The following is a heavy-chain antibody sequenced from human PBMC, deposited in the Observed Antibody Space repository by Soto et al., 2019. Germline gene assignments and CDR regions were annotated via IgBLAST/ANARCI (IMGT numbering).Heavy chain of an antibody. CDR2: ISYDGVNK. J-gene: IGHJ4*02. CDR1: GFTFSTYG. CDR3: AKSVYNWNDGFFDY. V-gene: IGHV3-30*18. D-gene: IGHD1-1*01. Sequence: QVQLVESGGGVVQPGRSLSLSCAASGFTFSTYGMHWVRQAPGKGLEWVAVISYDGVNKYYADSVKGRFTISRDNSKNTLYLQMTRLRAEDTAVYYCAKSVYNWNDGFFDYGGQGTLGTVSS.